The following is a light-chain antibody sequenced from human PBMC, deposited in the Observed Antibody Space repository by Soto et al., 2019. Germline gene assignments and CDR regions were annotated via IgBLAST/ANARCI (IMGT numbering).Light chain of an antibody. J-gene: IGKJ1*01. V-gene: IGKV3-11*01. CDR1: QSVSSY. Sequence: EIVLPQSPATLSLSPGASAPLSCRASQSVSSYLAWYQQKPGQAPRLLIYDISHRATGVPARFSGSGSGTEFTLTISSLQSEDFAVYYCQEYSKWNSRTFGPGTKVDIK. CDR2: DIS. CDR3: QEYSKWNSRT.